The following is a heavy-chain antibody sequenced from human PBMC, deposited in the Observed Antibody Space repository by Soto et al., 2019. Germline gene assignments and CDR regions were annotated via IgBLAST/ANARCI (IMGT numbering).Heavy chain of an antibody. CDR3: AKDRSPGATTWNVY. J-gene: IGHJ1*01. CDR1: GFTFSSSA. V-gene: IGHV3-23*01. CDR2: ISGSGVAK. Sequence: GGSLRLSCVVSGFTFSSSAINWVRQAPGKGLEWVSTISGSGVAKFYADSVKGRFTISRDNSNNTVPLQMNSLRAEDAAVYYCAKDRSPGATTWNVYWGQGTLVTVSS. D-gene: IGHD1-1*01.